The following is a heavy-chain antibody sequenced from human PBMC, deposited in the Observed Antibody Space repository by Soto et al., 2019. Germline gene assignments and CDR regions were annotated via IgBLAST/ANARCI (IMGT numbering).Heavy chain of an antibody. CDR1: GGTFSSYT. Sequence: QVQLVQSGAEVKKPGSSVKVSCKASGGTFSSYTISWVRQAPGQGLEWMGRIIPILGIANYAQKFQGRVTITADKSTSTAYMELSSLRSEDTAVYYCARGLHYDSISLDDYWGQGPLVTVSS. V-gene: IGHV1-69*02. CDR2: IIPILGIA. CDR3: ARGLHYDSISLDDY. D-gene: IGHD3-22*01. J-gene: IGHJ4*02.